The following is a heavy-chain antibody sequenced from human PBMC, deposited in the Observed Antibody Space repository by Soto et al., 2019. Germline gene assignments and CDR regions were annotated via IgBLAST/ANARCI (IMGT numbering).Heavy chain of an antibody. Sequence: GASVKVSCKASGYFVTNDAIDWVRQAPEQMLEWMGWINDGNGKTTYSQNFQGRVTITRDTSASIAYMEVNGLRSEDTAVYYCARDKITGLFDYWGQGTLVTVSS. CDR3: ARDKITGLFDY. CDR1: GYFVTNDA. D-gene: IGHD2-8*02. CDR2: INDGNGKT. V-gene: IGHV1-3*01. J-gene: IGHJ4*02.